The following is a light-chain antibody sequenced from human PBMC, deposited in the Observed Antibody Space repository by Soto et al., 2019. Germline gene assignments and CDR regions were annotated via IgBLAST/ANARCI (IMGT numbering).Light chain of an antibody. CDR3: AARDDRLNGLV. Sequence: QSVLTQPPSASGTPGQRVTISCSGSSSNIGSNDVNWYKQRPGEAPRLIIFRTERRPSGVPDRVSGSKSGTSASLAISGLRSDDEADFYCAARDDRLNGLVFGGGTQLTV. J-gene: IGLJ2*01. CDR2: RTE. CDR1: SSNIGSND. V-gene: IGLV1-44*01.